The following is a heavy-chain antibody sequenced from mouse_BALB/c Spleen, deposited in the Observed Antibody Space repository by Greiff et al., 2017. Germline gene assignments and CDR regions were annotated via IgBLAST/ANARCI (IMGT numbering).Heavy chain of an antibody. CDR1: GFSLTSYG. V-gene: IGHV2-9*02. CDR2: IWAGGST. CDR3: ARADYYGNYPFAY. Sequence: VKLQESGPGLVAPSQSLSITCTVSGFSLTSYGVHWVRQPPGKGLEWLGVIWAGGSTNYNSALMSRLSISKDNSKSQVFLKMNSLQTDDTAMYYCARADYYGNYPFAYWGQGTLVTVSA. D-gene: IGHD2-1*01. J-gene: IGHJ3*01.